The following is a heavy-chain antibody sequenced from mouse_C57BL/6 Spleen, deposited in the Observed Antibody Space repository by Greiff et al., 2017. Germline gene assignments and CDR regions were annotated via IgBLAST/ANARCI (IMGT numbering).Heavy chain of an antibody. CDR1: GFSLTSYG. CDR3: ARNAGNYFDD. Sequence: QVQLQQSGPGLVQPSQSLSITCTVSGFSLTSYGLPWVRQSPGTGLEWLGVLWGSGSTDYNAAFISRLSISKDNSKSQVFFKMTRLQADDTAIYYCARNAGNYFDDWGQGPTLTVSS. J-gene: IGHJ2*01. V-gene: IGHV2-2*01. CDR2: LWGSGST.